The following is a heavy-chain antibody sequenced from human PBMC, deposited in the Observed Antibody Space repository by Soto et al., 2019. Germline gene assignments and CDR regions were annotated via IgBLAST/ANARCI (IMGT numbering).Heavy chain of an antibody. D-gene: IGHD3-22*01. J-gene: IGHJ4*02. CDR3: ASAPRQDDYDRSGYNSPLVG. V-gene: IGHV4-4*02. Sequence: QVQLQESGPGLVKPSGTLSLTCAVSGASISSSNWWSWVRQPPGKGLEWIGEIYHSGSTNYNPSLKRRVNISVDTSQNQSSLKLSSVTAADTAVYYCASAPRQDDYDRSGYNSPLVGWGRGTLVTVSS. CDR2: IYHSGST. CDR1: GASISSSNW.